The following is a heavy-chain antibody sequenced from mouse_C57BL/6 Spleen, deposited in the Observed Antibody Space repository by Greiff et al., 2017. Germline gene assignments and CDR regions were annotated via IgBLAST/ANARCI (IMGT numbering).Heavy chain of an antibody. Sequence: QVQLQQPGAELVKPGASVKLSCKASGYTFTSYWMQWVKQRPGQGLEWIGEIDPSDSYTNYNPQFKGKATLTVNTSSSTAYRQLSMLTAENSAEYCAERGGTAQATDYGGQGTTVTVSA. V-gene: IGHV1-50*01. CDR2: IDPSDSYT. CDR3: ERGGTAQATDY. J-gene: IGHJ2*01. D-gene: IGHD3-2*02. CDR1: GYTFTSYW.